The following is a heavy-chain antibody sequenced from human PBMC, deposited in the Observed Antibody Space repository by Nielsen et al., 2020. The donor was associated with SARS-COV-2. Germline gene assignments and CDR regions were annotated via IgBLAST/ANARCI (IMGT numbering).Heavy chain of an antibody. J-gene: IGHJ4*02. D-gene: IGHD6-25*01. CDR1: GFTFSSYE. Sequence: GESLKISCAAFGFTFSSYEMNWVRQAPGKGLEWVSYISSSGSTIYYADSVKGRFTISRDNTKNTLSLEMKYLTEEDTGVYYCAKDVRTGSAHFHRWGQGTLVSVSS. V-gene: IGHV3-48*03. CDR3: AKDVRTGSAHFHR. CDR2: ISSSGSTI.